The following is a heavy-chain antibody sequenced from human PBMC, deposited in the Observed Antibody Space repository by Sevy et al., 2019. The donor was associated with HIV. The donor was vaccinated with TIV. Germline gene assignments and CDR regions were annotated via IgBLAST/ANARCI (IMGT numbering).Heavy chain of an antibody. CDR2: IKQDESEK. J-gene: IGHJ6*02. V-gene: IGHV3-7*01. CDR1: GFTVGTYW. D-gene: IGHD2-2*01. CDR3: ARXLIVPTGMFYYGMDV. Sequence: GGSLRLSCAASGFTVGTYWMSWVRQAPGKGLQWVASIKQDESEKNYVDSVKGRFTISRDNAKNSLALQMNSLRAEDTAVYYCARXLIVPTGMFYYGMDVWGQGTTVTVSS.